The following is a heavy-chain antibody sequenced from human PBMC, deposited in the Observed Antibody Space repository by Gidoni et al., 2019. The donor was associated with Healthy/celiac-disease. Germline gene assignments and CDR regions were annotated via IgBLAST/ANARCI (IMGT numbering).Heavy chain of an antibody. V-gene: IGHV3-48*02. CDR3: ARDMRTRTTDYYYGMDV. CDR2: ISSSSSTI. Sequence: EVQLVESGGGLVQPGGSLRLSCAASGFTFSSYSMNWVRQAPGKGLEWVSYISSSSSTIYYADSVKGRFTISRDNAKNSLYLQMNSLRDEDTAVYYCARDMRTRTTDYYYGMDVWGQGTTVTVSS. D-gene: IGHD4-17*01. CDR1: GFTFSSYS. J-gene: IGHJ6*02.